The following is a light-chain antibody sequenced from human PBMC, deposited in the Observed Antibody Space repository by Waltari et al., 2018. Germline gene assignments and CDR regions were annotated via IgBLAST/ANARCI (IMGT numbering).Light chain of an antibody. V-gene: IGKV3-20*01. Sequence: EIVLTQSPRTLSLSPRERATFPCRASQSVSSSYLAWYQQKPGQAPTLLIYGASSRATGIPDRFSGSGSGTDFTLTISRLEPEDFAVYYCQQYGSSPLTFGGGTKVEIK. CDR1: QSVSSSY. CDR2: GAS. CDR3: QQYGSSPLT. J-gene: IGKJ4*01.